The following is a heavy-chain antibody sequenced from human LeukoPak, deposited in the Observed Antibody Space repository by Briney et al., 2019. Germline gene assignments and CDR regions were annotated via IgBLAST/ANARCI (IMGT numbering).Heavy chain of an antibody. CDR1: GFTLSSNY. Sequence: GGALRLSCAASGFTLSSNYMSWVRQAPGKGLEWVAVIYSGGSTYYEDSVKGRFTISRDNSKNTLYLQMNSLRAEDTAVYYCASTVTTGDYWGQGTLVTVSS. CDR2: IYSGGST. J-gene: IGHJ4*02. D-gene: IGHD4-17*01. V-gene: IGHV3-53*01. CDR3: ASTVTTGDY.